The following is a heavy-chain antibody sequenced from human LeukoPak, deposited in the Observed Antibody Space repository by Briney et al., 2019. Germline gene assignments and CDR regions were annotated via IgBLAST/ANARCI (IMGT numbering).Heavy chain of an antibody. D-gene: IGHD6-19*01. CDR2: FDPEDGET. CDR3: ATLRPGYSSGWYSVAFDI. V-gene: IGHV1-24*01. Sequence: ASVKVSCKVSGYTLTELSMHWVRQAPGKGLEWMGGFDPEDGETIYAQKFQGRVTMTEDTSTDTAYMELSGLRSEDTAVYYCATLRPGYSSGWYSVAFDIWGQGTMVTVSS. CDR1: GYTLTELS. J-gene: IGHJ3*02.